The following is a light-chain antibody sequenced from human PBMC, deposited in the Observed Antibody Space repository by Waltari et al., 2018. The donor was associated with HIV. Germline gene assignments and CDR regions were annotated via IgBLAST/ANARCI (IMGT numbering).Light chain of an antibody. V-gene: IGKV3-15*01. CDR1: QSVSSN. Sequence: EIVMTQSPATLSVSPGERATLSCRASQSVSSNLAWYQQKPGQAPRLLIYGASIRATGSPARFSGSWSGTDFPLTISSLQSEDFAVYYCQQYNNWLRTFGQGTKVEIK. CDR2: GAS. J-gene: IGKJ1*01. CDR3: QQYNNWLRT.